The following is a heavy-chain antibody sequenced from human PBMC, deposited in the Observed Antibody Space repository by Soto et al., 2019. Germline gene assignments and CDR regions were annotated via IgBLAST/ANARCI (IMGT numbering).Heavy chain of an antibody. CDR2: ISGYNGYT. Sequence: ASVKVSCTTSGYIFTNYGVAWVRQAPAQGLELVAWISGYNGYTKYTKKFQGGVTFTTDTSTTTGFMELRNLKSDDTAVYYCARAAAGALYDFWG. V-gene: IGHV1-18*01. J-gene: IGHJ4*01. D-gene: IGHD6-25*01. CDR1: GYIFTNYG. CDR3: ARAAAGALYDF.